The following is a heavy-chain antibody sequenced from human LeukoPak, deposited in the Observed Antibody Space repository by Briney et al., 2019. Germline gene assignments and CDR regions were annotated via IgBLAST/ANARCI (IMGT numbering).Heavy chain of an antibody. V-gene: IGHV4-34*01. D-gene: IGHD2-2*01. J-gene: IGHJ4*02. CDR3: ASSGIVVVPAAIRRRGFDY. CDR1: GGSFSGYY. CDR2: INHSGST. Sequence: SETLSLTCAVYGGSFSGYYWSWVRQPPGKGLEWIGEINHSGSTNYNPSLKSRVTISVDTSKNQFSLKLSSVTAADTAVYYCASSGIVVVPAAIRRRGFDYWGQGTLVTVSS.